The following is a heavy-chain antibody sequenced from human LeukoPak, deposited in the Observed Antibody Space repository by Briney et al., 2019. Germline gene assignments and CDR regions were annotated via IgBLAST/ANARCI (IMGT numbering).Heavy chain of an antibody. CDR3: ARAYCSSTSCPTARYWYFDL. Sequence: ASVTVSCKASGYTFTSYGISWVRQAPGQGIEWMGWISPYNGNTNYAQQLQGRVTMTTDTSTSTAYMELRSLRSDDTAVYYCARAYCSSTSCPTARYWYFDLWGRGTLVSVSS. CDR1: GYTFTSYG. V-gene: IGHV1-18*04. J-gene: IGHJ2*01. D-gene: IGHD2-2*01. CDR2: ISPYNGNT.